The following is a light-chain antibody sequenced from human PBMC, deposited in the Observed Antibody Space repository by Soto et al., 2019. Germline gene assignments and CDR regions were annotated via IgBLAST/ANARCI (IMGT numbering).Light chain of an antibody. J-gene: IGLJ1*01. CDR3: SSYTSSSPL. CDR1: KSDVGGYNY. CDR2: DVS. Sequence: QSVLTQPASGSGFPGRAIPISCTGTKSDVGGYNYVSWYQQHPVKAPKLMIYDVSNRPSGVSNRFSGSKSGNTASLTISGLQAEDEADYYCSSYTSSSPLFGTGTKVTVL. V-gene: IGLV2-14*01.